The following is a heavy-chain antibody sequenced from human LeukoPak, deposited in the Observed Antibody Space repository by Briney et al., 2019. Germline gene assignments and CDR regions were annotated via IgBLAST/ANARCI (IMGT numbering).Heavy chain of an antibody. J-gene: IGHJ5*02. V-gene: IGHV3-23*01. CDR1: GFTFSSYA. D-gene: IGHD1-26*01. Sequence: PGGSLRLSCAASGFTFSSYAMSWVRQAPGRGLEWVSAISGSGGSTYYADSVKGRFTISRDNSKNTLYLQMNSLRAEDTAVYYCAKETAGAPASKWFDPWGQGTLVTVSS. CDR3: AKETAGAPASKWFDP. CDR2: ISGSGGST.